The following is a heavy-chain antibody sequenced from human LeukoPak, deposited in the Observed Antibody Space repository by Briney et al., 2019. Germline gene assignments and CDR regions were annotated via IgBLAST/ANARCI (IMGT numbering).Heavy chain of an antibody. Sequence: GGSLRLSCAASGFTFSSYAMSWVRQAPGKGLEWVSAISGSGGSTYYADSVKGRFTISRDNSNNTLYLQMTGLRVEDTAVYYCAKDRGSSGWSGMDYWGQGTLVTVSS. CDR1: GFTFSSYA. J-gene: IGHJ4*02. CDR3: AKDRGSSGWSGMDY. CDR2: ISGSGGST. V-gene: IGHV3-23*01. D-gene: IGHD6-19*01.